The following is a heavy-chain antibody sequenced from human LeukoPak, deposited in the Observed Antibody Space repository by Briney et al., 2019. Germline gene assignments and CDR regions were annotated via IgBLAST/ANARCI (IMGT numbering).Heavy chain of an antibody. V-gene: IGHV3-23*01. J-gene: IGHJ4*02. CDR1: GFTFTSYS. Sequence: GGSLRLSCAASGFTFTSYSMNWVRQAPGKGLEWVSTISGGGGSTYYADSVRGRFTISRDNSKNTLYLQVNSLGAEDTAVYYCAKGGKWDVTPFDYWGQGTLVTVSS. D-gene: IGHD1-26*01. CDR2: ISGGGGST. CDR3: AKGGKWDVTPFDY.